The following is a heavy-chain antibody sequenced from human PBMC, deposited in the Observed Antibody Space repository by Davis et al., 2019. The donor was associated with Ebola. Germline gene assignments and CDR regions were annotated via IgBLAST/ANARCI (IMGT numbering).Heavy chain of an antibody. CDR1: AFTFSRSS. D-gene: IGHD5-12*01. CDR3: TTQGNIVATGHDY. V-gene: IGHV3-73*01. Sequence: PGGSLRLSCAASAFTFSRSSMHWVRQASGQGLEWVGHIRSKANSYATAYGASVKGRFTISRDDSKNTAYLQMNSLKTEDTAVYYCTTQGNIVATGHDYWGQGTLVTVSS. J-gene: IGHJ4*02. CDR2: IRSKANSYAT.